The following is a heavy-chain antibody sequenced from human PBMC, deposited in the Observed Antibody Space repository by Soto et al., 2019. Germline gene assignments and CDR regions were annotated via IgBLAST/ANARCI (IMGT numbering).Heavy chain of an antibody. CDR1: GYSFSTYW. CDR3: ARVWFGELGGEAGWFDP. CDR2: IDPSDSYT. J-gene: IGHJ5*02. D-gene: IGHD3-10*01. V-gene: IGHV5-10-1*01. Sequence: GESLKISCKGSGYSFSTYWISRVRQMSGKGLEWMGRIDPSDSYTNYSPSFQGHVTISADMSISTAYLQWSSLKASDTAMYYCARVWFGELGGEAGWFDPWGQGTLVTVSS.